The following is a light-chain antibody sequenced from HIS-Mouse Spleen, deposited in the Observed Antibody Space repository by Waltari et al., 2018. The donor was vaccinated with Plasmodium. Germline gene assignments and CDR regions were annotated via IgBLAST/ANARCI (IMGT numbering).Light chain of an antibody. J-gene: IGLJ3*02. CDR1: ALPKKY. CDR2: EDS. CDR3: YSTDSSGNHRV. V-gene: IGLV3-10*01. Sequence: SYELTQPPSVPVSPGQTARTPCSGDALPKKYASWYQQKSGQAPGLVIYEDSKRPSGIPERFSGSSSGTMATLTISGAQVEDEADYYCYSTDSSGNHRVFGGGTKLTVL.